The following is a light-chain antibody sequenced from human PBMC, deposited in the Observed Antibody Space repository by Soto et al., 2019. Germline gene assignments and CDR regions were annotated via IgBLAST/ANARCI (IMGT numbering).Light chain of an antibody. CDR2: SAS. V-gene: IGKV3-20*01. CDR3: QHYGSSPPLT. Sequence: DTVLPQSPAPVSFTSVESWTLYLRGSQSISGTYLAWYQQKPGQAPRLLIYSASTRATGIPDRFSGSGSGTDFTLTISSLEPEDFAVYYCQHYGSSPPLTFGGGTKVDIK. CDR1: QSISGTY. J-gene: IGKJ4*01.